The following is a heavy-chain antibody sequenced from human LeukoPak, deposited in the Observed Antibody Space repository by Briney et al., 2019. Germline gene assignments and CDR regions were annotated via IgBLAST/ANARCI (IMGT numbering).Heavy chain of an antibody. D-gene: IGHD3-16*01. J-gene: IGHJ5*02. V-gene: IGHV4-59*12. CDR1: GGSISSYY. CDR2: IYYSGST. CDR3: ARAPIPYDRSRTDYRFDP. Sequence: SETLSLTCSVSGGSISSYYWSWIRQPPGKGLEWNGYIYYSGSTNYNPSLKSRVTISLDTSKSQFSLKLTSVTAADTAVYYCARAPIPYDRSRTDYRFDPWGQGTLVTVAS.